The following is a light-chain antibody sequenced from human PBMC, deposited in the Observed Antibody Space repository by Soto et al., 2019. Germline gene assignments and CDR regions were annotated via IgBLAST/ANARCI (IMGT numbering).Light chain of an antibody. Sequence: EIVMTQSPATLSVSPGERATLSCRASQRVSSNLAWYQQKPVQAPRLLIYGASTRATGIPARFSGSGSGTEFTLTISSLQSEDFAVYYCQQYNNWTQTFGQGNKVEIK. CDR1: QRVSSN. CDR3: QQYNNWTQT. CDR2: GAS. V-gene: IGKV3-15*01. J-gene: IGKJ1*01.